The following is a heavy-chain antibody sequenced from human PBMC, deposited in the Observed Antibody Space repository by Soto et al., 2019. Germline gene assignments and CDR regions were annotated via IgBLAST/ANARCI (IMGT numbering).Heavy chain of an antibody. CDR2: INPKSGGT. D-gene: IGHD5-12*01. Sequence: ASVKVSCKATGYTFTGYYMHWVRQAPGQGLEWMGWINPKSGGTYYLQKFQGRVTMTRDTSISSAYMELSRLRFDDTATYYCARGNSGDDDEFDPWGQGTLVTVSS. V-gene: IGHV1-2*02. CDR3: ARGNSGDDDEFDP. CDR1: GYTFTGYY. J-gene: IGHJ5*02.